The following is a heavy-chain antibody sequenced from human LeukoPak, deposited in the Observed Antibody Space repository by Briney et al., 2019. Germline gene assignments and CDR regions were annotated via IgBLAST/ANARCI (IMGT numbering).Heavy chain of an antibody. CDR3: VINTGFFRGIIVPNWFDP. CDR2: IRGDGSST. D-gene: IGHD3-10*01. CDR1: GFSFNDYV. V-gene: IGHV3-43*02. Sequence: GGSLRLSCAASGFSFNDYVMHWVRQPPGKGLEWVSLIRGDGSSTDYADSVRGRFTISRDNSRNTLYLQMNSLRPEDTAFYYCVINTGFFRGIIVPNWFDPWGQGTLVTVSS. J-gene: IGHJ5*02.